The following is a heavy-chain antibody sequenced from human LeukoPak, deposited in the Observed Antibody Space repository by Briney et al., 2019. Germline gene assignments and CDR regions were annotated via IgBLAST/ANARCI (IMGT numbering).Heavy chain of an antibody. V-gene: IGHV4-34*01. Sequence: PSETLSPTCAVYGGSFSGYYWSWIRQPPGKGLEWIGEINHSGSTNYNPSLKSRVTISVDTSKSQFSLKLSSVTAADTAVYYCARGDIVVVPAARLGSYYGMDVWGQGTTVTVSS. CDR2: INHSGST. D-gene: IGHD2-2*01. CDR3: ARGDIVVVPAARLGSYYGMDV. CDR1: GGSFSGYY. J-gene: IGHJ6*02.